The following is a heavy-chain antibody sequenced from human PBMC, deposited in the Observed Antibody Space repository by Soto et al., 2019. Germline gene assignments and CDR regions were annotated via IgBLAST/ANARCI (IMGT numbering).Heavy chain of an antibody. Sequence: QVPLVQSGAEVKKPGASVKVSCKASGYTFTSYGISWVRQAPGQGLEWMGWISAYNGNTNYAQKLQGRVTMTTDTSTSTAYMELRSLRSDDTAVYYCARAETYYYDSSGYYPPRNFDYWGQGTLVTVSS. CDR3: ARAETYYYDSSGYYPPRNFDY. CDR2: ISAYNGNT. CDR1: GYTFTSYG. D-gene: IGHD3-22*01. J-gene: IGHJ4*02. V-gene: IGHV1-18*01.